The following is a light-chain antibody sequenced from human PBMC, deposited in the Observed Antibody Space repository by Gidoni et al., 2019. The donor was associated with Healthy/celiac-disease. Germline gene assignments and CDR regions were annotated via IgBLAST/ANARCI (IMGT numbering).Light chain of an antibody. CDR3: QQYDNLPLT. CDR2: DAS. V-gene: IGKV1-33*01. Sequence: DIQMTQSPSSLSASVGDRVTITCQASQDISNYLSWYQQNPGKAPKLLIYDASNLETGVPSRFSGSGSGTDFTFTISSLQPEDIATYYCQQYDNLPLTFGGGTKVEIK. J-gene: IGKJ4*01. CDR1: QDISNY.